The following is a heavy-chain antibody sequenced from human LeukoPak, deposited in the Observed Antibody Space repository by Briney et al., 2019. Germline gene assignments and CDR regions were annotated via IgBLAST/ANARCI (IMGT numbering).Heavy chain of an antibody. V-gene: IGHV3-30-3*01. D-gene: IGHD1-1*01. CDR3: ARGQEFDDGVFDS. Sequence: GGSLILSCAASGFTFSIYAMYWVRQAPGKGLEWVAVISNDASNKYYADSVKGRFTISRDNSKNTVYLQMNSLRVEDTAIYYCARGQEFDDGVFDSWGQGTLVTVSS. CDR2: ISNDASNK. J-gene: IGHJ4*02. CDR1: GFTFSIYA.